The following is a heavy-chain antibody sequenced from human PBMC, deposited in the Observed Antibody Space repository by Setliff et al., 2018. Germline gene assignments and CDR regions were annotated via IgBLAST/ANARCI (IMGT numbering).Heavy chain of an antibody. CDR3: ARATSGWYSAYYYYMDV. CDR2: ISLYDGHT. CDR1: GYNFKTYA. J-gene: IGHJ6*03. Sequence: EASVKVSCKASGYNFKTYAISWVRQAPGQGLEWMGFISLYDGHTNYAQNFQGRLTVTTDTSTSTAYMELSSLRFDDTAVYYCARATSGWYSAYYYYMDVWGKGTTVTVSS. V-gene: IGHV1-18*01. D-gene: IGHD6-19*01.